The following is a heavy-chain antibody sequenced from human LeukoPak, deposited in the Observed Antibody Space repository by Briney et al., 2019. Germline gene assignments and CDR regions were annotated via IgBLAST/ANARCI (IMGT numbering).Heavy chain of an antibody. CDR3: VRVFAAADYESDAFDI. CDR2: ISAYNGNT. CDR1: GYTFTSYG. D-gene: IGHD6-13*01. J-gene: IGHJ3*02. Sequence: GASVKVSCKASGYTFTSYGISWVRQAPGQGLEWMGWISAYNGNTNYAQKLQGRVTMTTDTSTSTAYMELRSLRSDDTAVYYCVRVFAAADYESDAFDIWGQGTMVTVSS. V-gene: IGHV1-18*01.